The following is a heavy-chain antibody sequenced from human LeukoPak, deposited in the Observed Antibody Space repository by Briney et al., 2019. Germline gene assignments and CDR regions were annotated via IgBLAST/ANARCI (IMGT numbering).Heavy chain of an antibody. CDR1: GFTFSTST. J-gene: IGHJ5*02. V-gene: IGHV3-21*01. D-gene: IGHD1-14*01. CDR3: VRIPNNAGFPNWFDP. CDR2: ISGSSDYM. Sequence: GGSLRLSCAASGFTFSTSTMNWVRQAPGKGLEWVSSISGSSDYMYYADSVKGRFTISRDNAKNSLYLQMNSLRTEDTAVYYCVRIPNNAGFPNWFDPWGQGTLVTVSS.